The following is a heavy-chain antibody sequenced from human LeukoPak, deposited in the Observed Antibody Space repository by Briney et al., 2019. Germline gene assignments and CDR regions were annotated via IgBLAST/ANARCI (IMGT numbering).Heavy chain of an antibody. V-gene: IGHV4-39*01. D-gene: IGHD5-18*01. CDR2: IYYSGST. CDR3: ARQAATVPVYYGMDV. J-gene: IGHJ6*02. Sequence: PSETLSLTCTVSGGSIRSSSYYWGWIRQPPGKGLEWIGSIYYSGSTYYNPSLESRVTISVDTSKNQFSLKLSSVTAADTAVYYCARQAATVPVYYGMDVWGQGTTVTVSS. CDR1: GGSIRSSSYY.